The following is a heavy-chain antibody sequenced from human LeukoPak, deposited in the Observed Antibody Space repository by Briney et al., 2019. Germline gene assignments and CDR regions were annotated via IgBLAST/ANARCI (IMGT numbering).Heavy chain of an antibody. Sequence: GGSLRLSCAASGFTVSSYAMTWVRQAPGKGLEWVSAIGYTAGDTYYADSVKGRFTISRDNSMNTLYLQLSSLRADDTALYYCAKDDDGHHHGVDHWGQGTLVTVSS. V-gene: IGHV3-23*01. CDR3: AKDDDGHHHGVDH. D-gene: IGHD4-17*01. CDR1: GFTVSSYA. J-gene: IGHJ4*02. CDR2: IGYTAGDT.